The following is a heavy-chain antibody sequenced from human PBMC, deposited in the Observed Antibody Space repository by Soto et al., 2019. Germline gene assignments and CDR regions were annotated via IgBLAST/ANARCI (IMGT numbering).Heavy chain of an antibody. CDR3: ARTYSGYDY. Sequence: QVQLVESGGGVVQPGRSLRLSCAASGFTFSSYAISWVRQAPGQGLEWMGGIIPIFGTANYAQKFQGRVTITADKSTSTAYMELSSLRSEDTAVYYCARTYSGYDYWGQGTLVTVSS. CDR1: GFTFSSYA. V-gene: IGHV1-69*06. J-gene: IGHJ4*02. CDR2: IIPIFGTA. D-gene: IGHD5-12*01.